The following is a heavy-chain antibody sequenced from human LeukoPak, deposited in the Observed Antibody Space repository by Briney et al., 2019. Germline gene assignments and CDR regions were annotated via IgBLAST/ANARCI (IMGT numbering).Heavy chain of an antibody. D-gene: IGHD6-6*01. V-gene: IGHV1-18*01. J-gene: IGHJ4*02. CDR2: ISGYNGDT. CDR1: GYTFTSYN. Sequence: ASVKVSFKASGYTFTSYNINWVRQAPGQGLEWMGWISGYNGDTNYAQILQGRVTMTTDTSTSTAYMDLRSMRSDDTAVYYCARDRDEYSSPSTFDSWGQGNLVTVSS. CDR3: ARDRDEYSSPSTFDS.